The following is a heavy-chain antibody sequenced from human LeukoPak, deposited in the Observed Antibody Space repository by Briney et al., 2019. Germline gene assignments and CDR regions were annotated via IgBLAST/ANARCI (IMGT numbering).Heavy chain of an antibody. J-gene: IGHJ6*03. V-gene: IGHV4-59*01. CDR2: IYYSGST. D-gene: IGHD2-2*01. CDR1: GGFISSYY. CDR3: ARMSSYCSSTSCSSGFHYYMDV. Sequence: SETLSLTCTVSGGFISSYYWSWIRQPPGKGLEWIGYIYYSGSTNYNPSLKSRVTISVDTSKNQFSLKLSSVTAADTAVYYCARMSSYCSSTSCSSGFHYYMDVWGKGTTVTVSS.